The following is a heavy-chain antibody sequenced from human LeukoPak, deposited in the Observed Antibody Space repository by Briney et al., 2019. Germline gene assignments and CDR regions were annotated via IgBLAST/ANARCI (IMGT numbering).Heavy chain of an antibody. CDR2: INPNSGGT. J-gene: IGHJ4*02. D-gene: IGHD3-9*01. CDR3: ARDGVLRYFDWLKSYYFDY. V-gene: IGHV1-2*02. Sequence: ASVKVSCKASGYTFTGYYMHWVRQAPGQGLEWMGWINPNSGGTNYAQKFQGRVTMTRDTSISTAYMELSGLRSDDTAVYYCARDGVLRYFDWLKSYYFDYWGQGTLVTVSS. CDR1: GYTFTGYY.